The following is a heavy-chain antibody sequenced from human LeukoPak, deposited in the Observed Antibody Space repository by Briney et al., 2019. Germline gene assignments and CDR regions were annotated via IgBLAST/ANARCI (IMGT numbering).Heavy chain of an antibody. V-gene: IGHV3-23*01. J-gene: IGHJ4*02. Sequence: GGSLRLSCAASGFTFSSYAMSWVRQAPGKGLEWVSAISGSGGSTYYADSVKGRFTISRDNSKNTLYLQMNSLRAEDTAVYYCAKDGTVVVTAIPFDYWGQGTLVTVSS. D-gene: IGHD2-21*02. CDR3: AKDGTVVVTAIPFDY. CDR2: ISGSGGST. CDR1: GFTFSSYA.